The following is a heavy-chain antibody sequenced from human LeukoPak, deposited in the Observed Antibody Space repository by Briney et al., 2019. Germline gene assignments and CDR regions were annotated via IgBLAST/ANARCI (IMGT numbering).Heavy chain of an antibody. Sequence: PGGSLRLSCVASGFTFSSYSMNWVRQAPGKGLEWVSYISSSSSTIYYADSVKGRFTISRDNSKNTLYLQMNNLRAEDTAVYYCAKDGDSSGYYLNAFDIWGQGTMVTVSS. CDR3: AKDGDSSGYYLNAFDI. CDR1: GFTFSSYS. D-gene: IGHD3-22*01. J-gene: IGHJ3*02. CDR2: ISSSSSTI. V-gene: IGHV3-48*01.